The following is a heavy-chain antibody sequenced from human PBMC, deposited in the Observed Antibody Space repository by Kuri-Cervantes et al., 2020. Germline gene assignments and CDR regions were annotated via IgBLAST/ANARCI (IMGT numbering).Heavy chain of an antibody. CDR3: AKQTVGSYFDY. D-gene: IGHD1-26*01. V-gene: IGHV3-30*18. J-gene: IGHJ4*02. CDR2: ISYDGSEK. Sequence: GESLKISCAASGFTFSSYGVHWVRQAPGKGLEWVAAISYDGSEKYYADSVRGRFTISRDNSKNTLYLQMNSLTTEDTAVFYCAKQTVGSYFDYWGQGTLVTVSS. CDR1: GFTFSSYG.